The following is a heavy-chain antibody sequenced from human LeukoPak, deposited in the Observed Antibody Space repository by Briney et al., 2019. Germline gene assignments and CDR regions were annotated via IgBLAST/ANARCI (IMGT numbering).Heavy chain of an antibody. D-gene: IGHD3-16*02. Sequence: SETLSLTCAVYGGSFSGYYWSWIRQPPGKGLEWIGEINHSGSTNYNPSLKSRVTISVETSKNQFSLKLSSVTAADTAVYYCARHDYLITFGGVIVKSAGIDYWGQGTLVTVSS. CDR2: INHSGST. CDR1: GGSFSGYY. CDR3: ARHDYLITFGGVIVKSAGIDY. V-gene: IGHV4-34*01. J-gene: IGHJ4*02.